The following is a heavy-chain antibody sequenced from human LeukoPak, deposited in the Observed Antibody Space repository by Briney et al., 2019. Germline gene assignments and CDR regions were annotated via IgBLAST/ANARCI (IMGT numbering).Heavy chain of an antibody. J-gene: IGHJ6*03. D-gene: IGHD2-2*02. CDR3: ARSPPLYGYTGDYYYYYMDV. V-gene: IGHV4-4*07. CDR2: IYTSGST. Sequence: SETLSLTCTVSGGSISNYYWSWIRQPAGKGLEWIGRIYTSGSTNYNPSLKSRVTMSVDTSKIQFSLKLGSVTAADAAVYYCARSPPLYGYTGDYYYYYMDVWGKGTTVTVSS. CDR1: GGSISNYY.